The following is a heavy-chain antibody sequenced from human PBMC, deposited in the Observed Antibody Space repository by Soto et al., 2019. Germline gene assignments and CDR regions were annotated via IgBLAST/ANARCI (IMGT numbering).Heavy chain of an antibody. V-gene: IGHV4-30-4*01. CDR3: AREDDGGDRDYYGLDV. CDR1: GGSISFDHYH. J-gene: IGHJ6*02. Sequence: PSETLSLTCTVSGGSISFDHYHWTWIRQPPGKGLKWIGYVHYSGSVLYNPSLQSRVSISVDTSKNQFSLKLSSVTAADTAVYFCAREDDGGDRDYYGLDVWGQGTTVTVSS. CDR2: VHYSGSV. D-gene: IGHD2-21*02.